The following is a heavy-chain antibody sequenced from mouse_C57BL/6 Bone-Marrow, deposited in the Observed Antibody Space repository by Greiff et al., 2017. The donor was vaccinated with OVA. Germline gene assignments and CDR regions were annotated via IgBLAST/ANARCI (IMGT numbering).Heavy chain of an antibody. CDR3: ARSPTYYDYEYYFDY. V-gene: IGHV1-55*01. J-gene: IGHJ2*01. D-gene: IGHD2-4*01. CDR2: IYPGSGST. CDR1: GYTFTSYW. Sequence: VQLQQPGAELVKPGASVKMSCKASGYTFTSYWITWVKQRPGQGLEWIGDIYPGSGSTNYNEKFKSKATLTVDTSSSTAYMQLSSLTSDDSAVYYCARSPTYYDYEYYFDYWGQGTTLTVSS.